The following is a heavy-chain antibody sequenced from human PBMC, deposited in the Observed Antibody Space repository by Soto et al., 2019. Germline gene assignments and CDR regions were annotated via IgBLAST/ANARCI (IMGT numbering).Heavy chain of an antibody. CDR2: LIPLFGTA. CDR3: AAGGGVGGARGFDY. D-gene: IGHD1-26*01. CDR1: GVTFGSHA. V-gene: IGHV1-69*06. Sequence: QVQLVQSGAEVKKPGSSVKVSCKASGVTFGSHAITWVRQAPGQGLEWMGGLIPLFGTANYAQKFQGRVTITADKSTSTVYMELSSLRSDDTAVYYCAAGGGVGGARGFDYWGQGTLVTVSS. J-gene: IGHJ4*02.